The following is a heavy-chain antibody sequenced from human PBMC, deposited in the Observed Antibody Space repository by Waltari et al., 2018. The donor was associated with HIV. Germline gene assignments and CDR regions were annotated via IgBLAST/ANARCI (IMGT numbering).Heavy chain of an antibody. Sequence: QVQLVESGGGVVRRGGCLSLSCSALGFMYGGDVLHWVCQAPGKGLEWVAATSFDGTNNYYAHSVKGRFTISRDNIKNILHLQMNSLKIEDMAVYYCAKDRSGSLHYFYYYGMDVWGKGTTVAVSS. CDR1: GFMYGGDV. CDR2: TSFDGTNN. D-gene: IGHD3-22*01. CDR3: AKDRSGSLHYFYYYGMDV. V-gene: IGHV3-30*01. J-gene: IGHJ6*04.